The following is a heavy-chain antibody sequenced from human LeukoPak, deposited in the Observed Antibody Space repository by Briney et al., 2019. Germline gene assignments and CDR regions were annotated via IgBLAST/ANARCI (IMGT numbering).Heavy chain of an antibody. Sequence: GGSLRLSCAASGFTFSSYGMHWVRQAPGKGLEWVANIKQDGSEKYYVDSVKGRFTISRDNAKNSLYLQMNSLRAEDTAVYYCARTGGVAGTEYYYMDVWGKGTTVTISS. CDR2: IKQDGSEK. D-gene: IGHD6-19*01. CDR3: ARTGGVAGTEYYYMDV. V-gene: IGHV3-7*01. J-gene: IGHJ6*03. CDR1: GFTFSSYG.